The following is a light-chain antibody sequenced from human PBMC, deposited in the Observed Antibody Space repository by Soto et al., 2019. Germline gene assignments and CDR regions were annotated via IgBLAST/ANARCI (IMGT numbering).Light chain of an antibody. CDR1: SSDVGAYNY. J-gene: IGLJ1*01. V-gene: IGLV2-14*01. CDR2: EVT. CDR3: SSFTSSITYV. Sequence: QSVLTQPASVSGSPGQSITISCNGTSSDVGAYNYVSWYQHHPGKVPKLLIYEVTNRPSGVSDRFSGSKSGNTASLTISGLQAEDEADYYCSSFTSSITYVFGTGTKVTVL.